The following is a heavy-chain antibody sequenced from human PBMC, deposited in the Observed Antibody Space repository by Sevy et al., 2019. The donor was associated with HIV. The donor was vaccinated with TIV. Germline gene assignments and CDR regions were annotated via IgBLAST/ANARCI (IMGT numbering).Heavy chain of an antibody. J-gene: IGHJ6*02. CDR3: ARDREPPALGTMYPHVYYYYGMDV. CDR2: ISRTSNYI. Sequence: GGSLRLSCADSGFTFSSYSMNWVRQAPGKGLEWISSISRTSNYILYADSVKGRFTISRDNAKNSLYLQMNSLRAEDTAVYYCARDREPPALGTMYPHVYYYYGMDVWGQGTTVTVSS. V-gene: IGHV3-21*06. D-gene: IGHD3-10*02. CDR1: GFTFSSYS.